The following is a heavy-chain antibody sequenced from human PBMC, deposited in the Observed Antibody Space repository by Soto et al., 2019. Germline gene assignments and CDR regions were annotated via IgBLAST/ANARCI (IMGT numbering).Heavy chain of an antibody. J-gene: IGHJ4*02. Sequence: PSETLSLTCTVSGGSISPYYWSWIRQSPGKGLEWIGYVYHSGTTNYNPSLKSRVTMSVDPSKNQFSLKLSSVTAADTAVYYCARQSIQGDSKSYYRPFDYWGQGTLVTVSS. D-gene: IGHD3-10*01. CDR3: ARQSIQGDSKSYYRPFDY. CDR2: VYHSGTT. CDR1: GGSISPYY. V-gene: IGHV4-59*08.